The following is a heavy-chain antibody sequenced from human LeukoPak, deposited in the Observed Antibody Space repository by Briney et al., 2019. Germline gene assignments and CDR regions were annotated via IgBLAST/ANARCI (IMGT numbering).Heavy chain of an antibody. D-gene: IGHD3-10*01. Sequence: QPGGSLRLSCAASGFTFSTYWMHWVRQAPGKGLVWVSHIKSDGSSTSYADSVKGRFTISRDNAKNTLYLQMNSLRAEDTAVYYCARAPFGESIDYWGQGTLVTVSS. CDR1: GFTFSTYW. J-gene: IGHJ4*02. V-gene: IGHV3-74*01. CDR2: IKSDGSST. CDR3: ARAPFGESIDY.